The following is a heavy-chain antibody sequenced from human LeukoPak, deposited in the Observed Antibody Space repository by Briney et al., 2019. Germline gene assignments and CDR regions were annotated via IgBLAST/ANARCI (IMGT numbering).Heavy chain of an antibody. D-gene: IGHD3-3*01. CDR3: AKAASSYDFWSGYLLTGGGYYFGY. J-gene: IGHJ4*02. Sequence: GRSLRLSCAASGFTFDDYAMHWVRQAPGKGLEWVSGISWNSGSIGYADSVKGRFTISRDNAKNSLYLQMNSLRAEDTALYYCAKAASSYDFWSGYLLTGGGYYFGYWGQGTLVTVSS. CDR1: GFTFDDYA. V-gene: IGHV3-9*01. CDR2: ISWNSGSI.